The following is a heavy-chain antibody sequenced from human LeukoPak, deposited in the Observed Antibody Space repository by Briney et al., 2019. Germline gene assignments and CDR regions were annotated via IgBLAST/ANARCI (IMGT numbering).Heavy chain of an antibody. V-gene: IGHV3-7*01. CDR3: AREPGRRDGYNSSYADY. J-gene: IGHJ4*02. CDR1: GFTFSSYW. Sequence: GGSLRLSCAASGFTFSSYWMSWVRQAPGKGLEWVANIKQDGSEKYYVDSVKGRFTISRDNAKNSLYLQMNSLRAEDTAVYYCAREPGRRDGYNSSYADYWGQGTLVTVSS. CDR2: IKQDGSEK. D-gene: IGHD5-24*01.